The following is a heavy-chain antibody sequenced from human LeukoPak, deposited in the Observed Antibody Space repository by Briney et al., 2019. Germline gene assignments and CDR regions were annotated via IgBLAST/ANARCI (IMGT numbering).Heavy chain of an antibody. CDR3: ARLGRCSSTSCFDP. Sequence: PSETLSLTCAVFGYSISSGYYWGWIRQPPGKGLEWIGSIYHSGSTYYNPSLKSRVTISVDTSKNQFSLKLSSVTAADTAVYYCARLGRCSSTSCFDPWGQGTLVTVSS. CDR1: GYSISSGYY. J-gene: IGHJ5*02. CDR2: IYHSGST. V-gene: IGHV4-38-2*01. D-gene: IGHD2-2*01.